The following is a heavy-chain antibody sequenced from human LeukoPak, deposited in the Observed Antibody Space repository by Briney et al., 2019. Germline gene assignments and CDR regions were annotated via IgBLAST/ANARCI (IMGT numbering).Heavy chain of an antibody. CDR1: GASISSSSYY. CDR3: ARPPQYPGIAAAGWYYFDY. D-gene: IGHD6-13*01. J-gene: IGHJ4*02. V-gene: IGHV4-39*01. CDR2: VYYSGTT. Sequence: PSETESLTCSVSGASISSSSYYWGWIRQPPGKGLVWIGSVYYSGTTYYSPSLKSRVTISIDTSKNQFSLKLSSVTAADTAVYYCARPPQYPGIAAAGWYYFDYWGQGTLVTVSS.